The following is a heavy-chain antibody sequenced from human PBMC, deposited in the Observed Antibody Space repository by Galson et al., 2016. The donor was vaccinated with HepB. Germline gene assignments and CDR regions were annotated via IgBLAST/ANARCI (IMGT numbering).Heavy chain of an antibody. CDR3: ARDIGDFWSGYSPHFDY. CDR1: GFTFSSYG. J-gene: IGHJ4*02. Sequence: LRLSCAASGFTFSSYGMHWVRQAPGKGLEWVAVIWYDGSNKYYADSVKGRFTVSRDNFKNTLYLQMNSLRAEDTAVYYCARDIGDFWSGYSPHFDYWGQGTLVTVSS. D-gene: IGHD3-3*01. V-gene: IGHV3-33*01. CDR2: IWYDGSNK.